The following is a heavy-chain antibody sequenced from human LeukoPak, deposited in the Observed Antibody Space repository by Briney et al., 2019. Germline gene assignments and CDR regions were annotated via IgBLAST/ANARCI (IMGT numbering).Heavy chain of an antibody. D-gene: IGHD2-21*02. V-gene: IGHV1-24*01. J-gene: IGHJ6*02. CDR2: FDPEDGET. CDR3: ARDPPAYCGGDCYSPYSGMDV. Sequence: ASVKVSCKVSGYTLTELSMHWVRQAPGKGLEWMGGFDPEDGETIYAQKFQGRVTMTTDTSTSTAYMELRSLRSDDTAVYYCARDPPAYCGGDCYSPYSGMDVWGQGTTVTVSS. CDR1: GYTLTELS.